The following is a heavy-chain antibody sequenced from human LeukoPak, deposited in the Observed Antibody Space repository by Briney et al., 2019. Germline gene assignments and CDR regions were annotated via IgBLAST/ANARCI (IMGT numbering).Heavy chain of an antibody. Sequence: GASVKVSCKASGYTFTSYGISWVRQAPGQGLEWMRWISAYNGNTNYAQKLQGRVTMTTDTSTSTAYMELRSLRSDDTAVYYCARDILTGYYRYYDMDVWGQGTTVTVSS. V-gene: IGHV1-18*01. D-gene: IGHD3-9*01. CDR3: ARDILTGYYRYYDMDV. CDR1: GYTFTSYG. CDR2: ISAYNGNT. J-gene: IGHJ6*02.